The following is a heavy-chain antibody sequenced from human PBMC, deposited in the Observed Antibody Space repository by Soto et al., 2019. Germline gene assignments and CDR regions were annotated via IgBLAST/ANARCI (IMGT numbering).Heavy chain of an antibody. CDR3: ARDGIMSRSYSQQGVYYGMDV. V-gene: IGHV4-30-4*02. CDR2: IYDGGRT. Sequence: SETLSLTCTVSGGSISTVDYWWSWIRQSPDMGLEWIGYIYDGGRTYNNPSLKSRVTISVDTSKSQFSLKLSSVTAADTAVYYRARDGIMSRSYSQQGVYYGMDVWGQGTTVTVSS. J-gene: IGHJ6*02. D-gene: IGHD1-26*01. CDR1: GGSISTVDYW.